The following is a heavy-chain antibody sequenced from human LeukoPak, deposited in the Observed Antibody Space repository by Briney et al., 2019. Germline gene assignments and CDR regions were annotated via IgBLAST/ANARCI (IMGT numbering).Heavy chain of an antibody. V-gene: IGHV3-23*01. CDR2: ISPDDSTA. D-gene: IGHD4-23*01. J-gene: IGHJ4*02. CDR1: GFTFSSYS. Sequence: GGSLRLSCLASGFTFSSYSMSWVRQAPGKGLEWVSAISPDDSTAYYADSVKGRFTVSRDNSRNTLYLQMNSLRAEDTAVYYCAKNDGGNLDYWGQGTLVTVSS. CDR3: AKNDGGNLDY.